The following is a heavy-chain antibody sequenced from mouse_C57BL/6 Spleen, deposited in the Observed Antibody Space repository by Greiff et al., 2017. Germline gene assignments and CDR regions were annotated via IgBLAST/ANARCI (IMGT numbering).Heavy chain of an antibody. CDR1: GYTFTSYW. D-gene: IGHD1-1*01. CDR3: AYYGSSLGFAY. CDR2: IHPSSGST. V-gene: IGHV1-64*01. J-gene: IGHJ3*01. Sequence: QVQLQQSGAELAKPGASVKLSCKASGYTFTSYWMHWVKQRPGQGLEWIGMIHPSSGSTNYNEKFKSKATLTVDKSSSTAYMQLSSLTSEDSAVYYCAYYGSSLGFAYWGQGTLVTVSA.